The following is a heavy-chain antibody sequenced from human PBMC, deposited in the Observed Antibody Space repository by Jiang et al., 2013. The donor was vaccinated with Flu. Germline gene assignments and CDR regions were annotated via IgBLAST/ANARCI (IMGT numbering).Heavy chain of an antibody. V-gene: IGHV4-39*01. D-gene: IGHD4-11*01. CDR2: IYYSGST. CDR3: AATRYSIPAYVDS. J-gene: IGHJ4*02. CDR1: GDSISSGFYY. Sequence: GLVKPSVTLSLACTVSGDSISSGFYYWGWIRQPPGKGLEWIAYIYYSGSTYYNPSLKSRVTMSVETSKNQFSLKLSSVTAADTAVYYCAATRYSIPAYVDSWGQGTLVTVSS.